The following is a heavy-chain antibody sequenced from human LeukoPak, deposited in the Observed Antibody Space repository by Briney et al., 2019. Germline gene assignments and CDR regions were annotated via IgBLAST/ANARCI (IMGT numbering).Heavy chain of an antibody. CDR1: GYTFTGYY. J-gene: IGHJ4*02. V-gene: IGHV1-18*04. Sequence: GASVKVSCKASGYTFTGYYMHWVRQAPGQGLEWMGWISAYNGNTNYAQKLQGRVTMTTDTSTSTAYMELRSLRSDDTAVYYCARVKQWLLLDYWGQGTLVTVSS. D-gene: IGHD6-19*01. CDR2: ISAYNGNT. CDR3: ARVKQWLLLDY.